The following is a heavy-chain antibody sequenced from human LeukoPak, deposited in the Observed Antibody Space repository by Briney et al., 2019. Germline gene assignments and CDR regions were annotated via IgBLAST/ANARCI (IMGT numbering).Heavy chain of an antibody. CDR2: ISGSGGET. CDR3: ARDRYEPVAGTGAFDY. J-gene: IGHJ4*02. D-gene: IGHD6-19*01. CDR1: GFTFSSYA. Sequence: PGGSLRLSCAASGFTFSSYAMSWVRQAPGKGLEWVSAISGSGGETYYADSVKGRFTISRDNSENTLSLQMNSLRAEDTAVYYCARDRYEPVAGTGAFDYWGQGTLVTVSS. V-gene: IGHV3-23*01.